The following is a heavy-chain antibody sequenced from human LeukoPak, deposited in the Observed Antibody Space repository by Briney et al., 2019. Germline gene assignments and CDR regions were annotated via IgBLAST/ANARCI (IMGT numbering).Heavy chain of an antibody. CDR2: IYYSGST. J-gene: IGHJ4*02. Sequence: PSETLSLTCTVSGGSISSNYWSWIRQPPGKGLEWIGYIYYSGSTNYNPSLKSRVTISVDTSKNQFSLKLSSVTAADTAVYYCARVGNYYDSSGFSDYWGQGTLVTVSS. D-gene: IGHD3-22*01. V-gene: IGHV4-59*01. CDR1: GGSISSNY. CDR3: ARVGNYYDSSGFSDY.